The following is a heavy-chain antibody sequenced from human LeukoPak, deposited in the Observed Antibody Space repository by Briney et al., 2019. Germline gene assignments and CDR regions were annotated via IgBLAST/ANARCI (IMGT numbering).Heavy chain of an antibody. J-gene: IGHJ5*02. V-gene: IGHV4-34*01. CDR2: ITHSGST. D-gene: IGHD6-6*01. Sequence: LETLSLTCAVYGGSFSDYYWSWIRQPPGKGLEWIGQITHSGSTNYNPSLKSRVTISVDTSKNQFFLKLSSVTAADTAVYYCARGLDVAARRRIDPWGQGTLVTVSS. CDR3: ARGLDVAARRRIDP. CDR1: GGSFSDYY.